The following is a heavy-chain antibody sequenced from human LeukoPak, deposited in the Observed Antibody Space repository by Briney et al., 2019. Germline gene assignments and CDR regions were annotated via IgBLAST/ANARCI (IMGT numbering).Heavy chain of an antibody. CDR3: VRYLSSGWPDY. V-gene: IGHV4-59*01. D-gene: IGHD6-19*01. Sequence: SETLSLTCTVSGGSISSYYWSWIRQPPGKGLEWIGYIYYSGSTNYNPSLKSRVTISVDTSKNQFSLKLSSVTAADTAVYYCVRYLSSGWPDYWGQGTLVTVSS. J-gene: IGHJ4*02. CDR2: IYYSGST. CDR1: GGSISSYY.